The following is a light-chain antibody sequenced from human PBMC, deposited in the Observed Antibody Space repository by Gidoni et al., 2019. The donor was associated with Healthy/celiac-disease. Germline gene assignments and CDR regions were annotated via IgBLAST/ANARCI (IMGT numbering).Light chain of an antibody. Sequence: QSPSSLSASVGDRVTITCRASQSISSYLNWYQQKPGKAPKLLIYAASSLQSGVPSRFSGSGSGTDFTLTISSLQPEDFATYYCQQSYSTPWTFGQGTKVEI. CDR1: QSISSY. CDR2: AAS. J-gene: IGKJ1*01. CDR3: QQSYSTPWT. V-gene: IGKV1-39*01.